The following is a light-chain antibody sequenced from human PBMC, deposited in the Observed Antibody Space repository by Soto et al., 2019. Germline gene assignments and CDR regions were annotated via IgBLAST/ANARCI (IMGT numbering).Light chain of an antibody. CDR3: QQRNDWRRGT. V-gene: IGKV3D-20*02. J-gene: IGKJ5*01. Sequence: EIVLTLSPGTLSLSPGERATLSCRASQSVNNNYLAWYQQKPGQAPRLLIYGASSRATGIPDRFSGSGSGTDFTLTISSLEPEDFAVYYCQQRNDWRRGTFGQGTRLEIK. CDR2: GAS. CDR1: QSVNNNY.